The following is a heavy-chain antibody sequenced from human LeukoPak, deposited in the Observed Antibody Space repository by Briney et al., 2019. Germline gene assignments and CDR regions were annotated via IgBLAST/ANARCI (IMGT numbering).Heavy chain of an antibody. CDR2: IYYSGST. CDR3: ARDQGRITMVRGVMMGPFDY. Sequence: PSETLSLTCSVSGGSISTYYWSWIRQPPGKGLEWIGYIYYSGSTSYNPSLKSRVTISLDTSKNQFSLKLSSVTAADTAVYYCARDQGRITMVRGVMMGPFDYWGQGTLVTVSS. D-gene: IGHD3-10*01. V-gene: IGHV4-59*12. J-gene: IGHJ4*02. CDR1: GGSISTYY.